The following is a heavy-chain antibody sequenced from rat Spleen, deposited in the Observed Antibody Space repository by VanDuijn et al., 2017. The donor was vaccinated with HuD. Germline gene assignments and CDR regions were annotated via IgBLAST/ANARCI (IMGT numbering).Heavy chain of an antibody. CDR3: ARRHYGYTDYFDY. CDR1: GFTFSSNW. Sequence: EVQLVESGGDLVQPGSPLKLSCAASGFTFSSNWLNWIRQAPGEGLEWVATISYGDSSGHSSTYYRDSVKGRFTISTDNAKSTLSLQMDSLRSEDTATYYCARRHYGYTDYFDYWGQGVMVTVSS. V-gene: IGHV5-29*01. D-gene: IGHD1-9*01. CDR2: ISYGDSSGHSST. J-gene: IGHJ2*01.